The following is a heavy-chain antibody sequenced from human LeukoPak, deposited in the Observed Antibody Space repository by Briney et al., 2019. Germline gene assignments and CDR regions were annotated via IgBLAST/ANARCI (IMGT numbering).Heavy chain of an antibody. CDR2: ISSTGSAI. D-gene: IGHD3-10*01. J-gene: IGHJ6*03. CDR3: ARVRKDIQSMVRGQNYYYYYMDV. CDR1: GFTFSTFE. V-gene: IGHV3-48*03. Sequence: GGSLRLSCAASGFTFSTFEFNWVRQAPGKGLEWISYISSTGSAIYYADSVKGRFTISRDNAKNSLYLQMNSLRAEDTAVYYCARVRKDIQSMVRGQNYYYYYMDVWGKGTTVTISS.